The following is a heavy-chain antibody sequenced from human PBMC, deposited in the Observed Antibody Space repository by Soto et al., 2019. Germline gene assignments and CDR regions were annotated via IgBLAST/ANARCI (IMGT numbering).Heavy chain of an antibody. J-gene: IGHJ4*02. Sequence: GGALRLSCAASGFTCSGCSMNWVRQAPGKGLEWVSSVTSSPSSMFYADSVKGRFTISRDDAKDSLFLQMNSLRADDTAVYYCAREADFASSGYVLDYWGLGTLVTVSS. V-gene: IGHV3-21*01. CDR1: GFTCSGCS. CDR2: VTSSPSSM. CDR3: AREADFASSGYVLDY. D-gene: IGHD3-22*01.